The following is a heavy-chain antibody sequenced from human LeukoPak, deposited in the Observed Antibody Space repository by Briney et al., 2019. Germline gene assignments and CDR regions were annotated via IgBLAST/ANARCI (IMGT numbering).Heavy chain of an antibody. CDR2: IYSGGST. D-gene: IGHD3-10*01. CDR1: GFTVSSNY. Sequence: GGSLRLSCAASGFTVSSNYVSWVRQAPGKGLEWVSVIYSGGSTYYADSVKGRFTISRDNSKNTLYLQMNSLRAEDTAVYYCAREMAMVRGVFDYWGQGTLVTVSS. J-gene: IGHJ4*02. CDR3: AREMAMVRGVFDY. V-gene: IGHV3-66*01.